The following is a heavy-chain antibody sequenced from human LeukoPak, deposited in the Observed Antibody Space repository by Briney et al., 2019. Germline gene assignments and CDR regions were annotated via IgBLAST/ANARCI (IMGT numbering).Heavy chain of an antibody. V-gene: IGHV3-33*06. D-gene: IGHD3-9*01. CDR1: GFTFSSYA. Sequence: PGGSLRLSCVASGFTFSSYAMHWVRQAPGKGLEWVAVIWYDGSNKYYADSVKGRFTISRDNSKNTLYLQMNSLRAEDTAVYYCAKGYDILTGYYNGPADYWGQGTLVTVSS. CDR2: IWYDGSNK. J-gene: IGHJ4*02. CDR3: AKGYDILTGYYNGPADY.